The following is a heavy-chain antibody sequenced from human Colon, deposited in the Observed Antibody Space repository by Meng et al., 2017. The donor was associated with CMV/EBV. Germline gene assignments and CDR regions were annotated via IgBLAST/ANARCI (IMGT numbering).Heavy chain of an antibody. D-gene: IGHD6-13*01. V-gene: IGHV4-34*01. CDR2: INHSGST. CDR3: ARDGYSSSFDV. CDR1: GGSFSGYY. Sequence: GSLRLSCAVYGGSFSGYYWSWIRQPPGKGLEWIGEINHSGSTNYNPSLKSRVTISVDTSKNQFSLKLSSVTAADTAVYYCARDGYSSSFDVWGQGTTVTVSS. J-gene: IGHJ6*02.